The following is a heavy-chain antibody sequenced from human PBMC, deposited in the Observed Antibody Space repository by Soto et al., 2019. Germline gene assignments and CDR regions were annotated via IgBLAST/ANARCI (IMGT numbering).Heavy chain of an antibody. CDR2: IIPVFGAT. CDR1: GGTFSSYA. J-gene: IGHJ4*02. V-gene: IGHV1-69*01. Sequence: QVQLVQSGAEVKKPRSSVKVSCKASGGTFSSYAFSWVRQAPGQGLEWMGGIIPVFGATNYAQAVQRRVTITADASTSTAYMELSSLRSENTAVCYCAGSPEWSYALSQLVITTFAFYWGQGTLVTVSP. D-gene: IGHD3-22*01. CDR3: AGSPEWSYALSQLVITTFAFY.